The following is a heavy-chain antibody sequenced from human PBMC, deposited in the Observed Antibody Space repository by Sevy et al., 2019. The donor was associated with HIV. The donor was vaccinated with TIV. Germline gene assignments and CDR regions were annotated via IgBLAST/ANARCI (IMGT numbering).Heavy chain of an antibody. CDR1: GYTLTGVS. Sequence: ASFKVSCKVSGYTLTGVSMHWVRQAPGKGLEWMATFDPEDGETYYAQKFQGRVTMTEDTSTDTAYMELSSLRSEDTAVFYCAITKDYYDNSGYPFDYWGQGTLVTVSS. V-gene: IGHV1-24*01. CDR2: FDPEDGET. D-gene: IGHD3-22*01. CDR3: AITKDYYDNSGYPFDY. J-gene: IGHJ4*02.